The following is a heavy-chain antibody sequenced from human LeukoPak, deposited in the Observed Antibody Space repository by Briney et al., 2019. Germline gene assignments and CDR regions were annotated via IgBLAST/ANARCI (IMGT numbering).Heavy chain of an antibody. D-gene: IGHD5-18*01. CDR2: MNPNSGNT. Sequence: ASVNVSCKASGYTFTSYGISWVRQAPGQGLEWMGWMNPNSGNTGYAQKFQGRVTMTRNTSISTAYMELSSLRSEDTAVYYCAREGNIQLWFDYYGMDVWGQGTAVTVSS. CDR1: GYTFTSYG. V-gene: IGHV1-8*02. CDR3: AREGNIQLWFDYYGMDV. J-gene: IGHJ6*02.